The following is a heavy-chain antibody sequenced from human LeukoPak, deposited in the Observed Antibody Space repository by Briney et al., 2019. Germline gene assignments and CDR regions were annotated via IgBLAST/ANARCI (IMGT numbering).Heavy chain of an antibody. D-gene: IGHD6-19*01. J-gene: IGHJ4*02. CDR2: IKLDGSEK. CDR3: AKVRAPSGWFNSDY. CDR1: GFTFGKYW. Sequence: GGSLRLSCVASGFTFGKYWMSWVRQAPGKGLEWVANIKLDGSEKNYVDSVKGRFTISRDNTKNSLYLQMNGLRVEDTAAYYCAKVRAPSGWFNSDYWGQGTLVTVSS. V-gene: IGHV3-7*03.